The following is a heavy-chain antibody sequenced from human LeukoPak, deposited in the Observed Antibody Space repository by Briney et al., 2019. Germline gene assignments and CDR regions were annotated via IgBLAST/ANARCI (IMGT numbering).Heavy chain of an antibody. CDR1: GGSISSGDYY. Sequence: SQTLSLTCTVSGGSISSGDYYWSWIRQPPGKGLEWIGYIYYSGSTYYNPSLKSRVTISVDTSKNQFSLKLSSVTAADTAVYYCARVLTDYGDTDYWGQGTLVTVSS. J-gene: IGHJ4*02. V-gene: IGHV4-30-4*01. D-gene: IGHD4-17*01. CDR3: ARVLTDYGDTDY. CDR2: IYYSGST.